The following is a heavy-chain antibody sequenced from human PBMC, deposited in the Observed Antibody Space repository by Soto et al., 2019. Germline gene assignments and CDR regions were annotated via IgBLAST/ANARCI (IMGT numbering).Heavy chain of an antibody. Sequence: QLQLQESGSRLVKPSQTLSLTCAVSGGSISSGGYSWSWIRQPPGKGLEWIGYMYHSGSTYYNPSLTSRVTISIDRSKNQFSLKLSSVSAADTAVYHCARVPDYWGQGILVTVSS. D-gene: IGHD2-2*01. CDR1: GGSISSGGYS. J-gene: IGHJ4*02. CDR2: MYHSGST. CDR3: ARVPDY. V-gene: IGHV4-30-2*01.